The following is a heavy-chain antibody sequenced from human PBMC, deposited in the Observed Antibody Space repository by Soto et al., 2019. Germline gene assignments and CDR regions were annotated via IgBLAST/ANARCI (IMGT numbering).Heavy chain of an antibody. V-gene: IGHV4-31*03. CDR1: GGSISSGGYY. CDR2: IYYSGST. Sequence: SETLSLTCTVSGGSISSGGYYWSWIRQHPGKGLEWIGYIYYSGSTYYNPSLRSRVTISVDTSKNQFSLKLSSVTAADTAVYYCAREKIRSSTVDPWGQGTLVTVSS. D-gene: IGHD2-2*01. J-gene: IGHJ5*02. CDR3: AREKIRSSTVDP.